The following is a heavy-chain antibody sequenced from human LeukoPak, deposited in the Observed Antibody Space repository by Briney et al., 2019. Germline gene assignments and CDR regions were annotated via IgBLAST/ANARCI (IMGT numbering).Heavy chain of an antibody. D-gene: IGHD6-19*01. CDR3: ARRLLAVAVFDK. V-gene: IGHV4-61*02. CDR1: GGSISSGSYY. Sequence: SETLSLTCTVSGGSISSGSYYWSWIRQPAGKGLEWIGRIYTSGSTNYNPSLKSRVTISVDTSKNHFSLRLSSVTAADTAVYYCARRLLAVAVFDKWGQGTLVTVSS. J-gene: IGHJ4*02. CDR2: IYTSGST.